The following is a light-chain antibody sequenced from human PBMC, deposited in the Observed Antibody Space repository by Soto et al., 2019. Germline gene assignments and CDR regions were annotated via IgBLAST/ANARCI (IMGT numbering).Light chain of an antibody. V-gene: IGLV2-23*02. CDR1: SSDVGSYNL. Sequence: QSALTQPASVSGSPGQSITVSCTGTSSDVGSYNLVSWYQQYPGKAPKLMIYEVSKRPSGVSNRFSGAKSGNTASLTISGLQAEDEADYYCLSWAGSRTSYLFGTGTKLTVL. CDR3: LSWAGSRTSYL. J-gene: IGLJ1*01. CDR2: EVS.